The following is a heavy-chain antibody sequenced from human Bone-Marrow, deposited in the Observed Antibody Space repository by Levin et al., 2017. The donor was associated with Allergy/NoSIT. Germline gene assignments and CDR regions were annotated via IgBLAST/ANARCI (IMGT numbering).Heavy chain of an antibody. CDR3: ATAGYYLGSRSRTSPLYYFDY. CDR2: VSGSGDST. J-gene: IGHJ4*02. V-gene: IGHV3-23*01. Sequence: GGSLRLSCAASGFTFTTYAMSWVRQAPGKGLEWVSGVSGSGDSTYYADSVKGRFTISRDNFKNTLYLQMNSLRVEDTAVFYCATAGYYLGSRSRTSPLYYFDYWGQGILVTVSS. D-gene: IGHD3-10*01. CDR1: GFTFTTYA.